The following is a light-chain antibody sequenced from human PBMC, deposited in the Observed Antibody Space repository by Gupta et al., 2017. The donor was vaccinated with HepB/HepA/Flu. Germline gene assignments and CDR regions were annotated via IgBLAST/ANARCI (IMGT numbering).Light chain of an antibody. CDR1: QSISSY. V-gene: IGKV1-39*01. J-gene: IGKJ4*01. CDR2: AAS. CDR3: QQSNSTPFT. Sequence: DIQITQSPSSLSASVGDSVTITCRASQSISSYLNWYQQKPGKAPKLLIYAASSLQSGVPSRFSGSGSGTDFTLNISSVQPEDVATYYCQQSNSTPFTFGGGTKVEIK.